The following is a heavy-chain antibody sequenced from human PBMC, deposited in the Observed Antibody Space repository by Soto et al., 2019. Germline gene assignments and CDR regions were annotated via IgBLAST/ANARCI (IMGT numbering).Heavy chain of an antibody. D-gene: IGHD4-17*01. CDR2: IYYSGST. CDR1: GGSISSYY. J-gene: IGHJ4*02. CDR3: ARVLGYGDYDY. V-gene: IGHV4-59*01. Sequence: PSETLSLTCAVSGGSISSYYWSWIRQPPGKGLEWIGYIYYSGSTNYNPSLKSRVTISVDTSKNQFSLKLSSVTAADTAVYYCARVLGYGDYDYWGQGTLVTVSS.